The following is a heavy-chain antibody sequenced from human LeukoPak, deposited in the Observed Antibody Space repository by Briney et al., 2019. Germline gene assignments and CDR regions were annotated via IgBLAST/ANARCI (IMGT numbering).Heavy chain of an antibody. CDR3: ARVYGAGYDFRGAFDI. CDR1: GDSISTYY. D-gene: IGHD5-12*01. V-gene: IGHV4-59*01. CDR2: IYYSGSA. J-gene: IGHJ3*02. Sequence: SETLCLTCTVSGDSISTYYWTWIRQPPGKGLEWIGYIYYSGSANYNPSLKSRVTISVDTSKNQFSLKLSSVTAADTAVYYCARVYGAGYDFRGAFDIWGQGTMVTVSS.